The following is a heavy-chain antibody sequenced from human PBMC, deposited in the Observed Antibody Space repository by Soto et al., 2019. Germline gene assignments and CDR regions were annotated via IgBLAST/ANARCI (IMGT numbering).Heavy chain of an antibody. CDR1: GGTFSSYA. CDR2: IIPIFGTA. D-gene: IGHD3-10*01. CDR3: ARNYYGSGSYPEDYYYGMDV. V-gene: IGHV1-69*13. Sequence: GASVKVSCKASGGTFSSYAISWVRQAPGQGLEWMGGIIPIFGTANYAQKFQGRVTITADESTSTAYMELSSLRSEDTAVYYCARNYYGSGSYPEDYYYGMDVWGQGTTVTVSS. J-gene: IGHJ6*02.